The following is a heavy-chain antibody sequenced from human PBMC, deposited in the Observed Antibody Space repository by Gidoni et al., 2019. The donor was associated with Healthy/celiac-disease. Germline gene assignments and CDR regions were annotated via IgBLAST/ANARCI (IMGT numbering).Heavy chain of an antibody. CDR1: GFPFGDYT. D-gene: IGHD2-2*02. V-gene: IGHV3-49*03. Sequence: EVPLVESGGGLVQPGRSLRLSCTASGFPFGDYTMSWFRQAPGKGREWVGFIRSKAYGGTTEYAASVKGRFTISRDDSKSIAYLQMNSLKTEDTAVYYCTTGYCSSTSCYKNWFDPWGQGTLVTVSS. CDR3: TTGYCSSTSCYKNWFDP. CDR2: IRSKAYGGTT. J-gene: IGHJ5*02.